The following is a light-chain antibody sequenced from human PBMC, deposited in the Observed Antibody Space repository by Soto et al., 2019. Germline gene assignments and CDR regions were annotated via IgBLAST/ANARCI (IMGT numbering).Light chain of an antibody. V-gene: IGLV2-14*01. J-gene: IGLJ2*01. Sequence: QSALTQPASVSGSPGQSIAISCTGTSSDVGGYNFVSWYLQHPGKAPKLIIYDVNYRPSGVSNRFSGSMSGNTASLTISGLQAEDEADYYCSSYASSSTPVVFGGGTKVTVL. CDR3: SSYASSSTPVV. CDR2: DVN. CDR1: SSDVGGYNF.